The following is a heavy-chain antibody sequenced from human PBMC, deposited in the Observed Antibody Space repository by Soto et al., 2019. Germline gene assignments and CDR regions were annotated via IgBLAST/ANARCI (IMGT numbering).Heavy chain of an antibody. CDR2: IGNGST. V-gene: IGHV3-23*01. J-gene: IGHJ4*02. Sequence: EVQLLESGGGLVQPGGSLRLSCAASGFTFSSYAMPWVRQAPEKGLEWVSSIGNGSTYYADSVKGRFTISRDDSKDTLYLQMNSLKVEDSALYYCAKRMMTSIRVPGNYFDLWGRGTLVTVSS. CDR3: AKRMMTSIRVPGNYFDL. D-gene: IGHD1-20*01. CDR1: GFTFSSYA.